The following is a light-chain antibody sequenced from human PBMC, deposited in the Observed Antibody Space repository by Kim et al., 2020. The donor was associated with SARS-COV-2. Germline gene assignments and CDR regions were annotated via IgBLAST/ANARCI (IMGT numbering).Light chain of an antibody. CDR2: EVS. CDR1: RSAFGGYNY. CDR3: SSYAGSNTWV. J-gene: IGLJ3*02. V-gene: IGLV2-8*01. Sequence: GQSATDSCSGSRSAFGGYNYVSWYQQHPGKAPKLMIYEVSKRPSGVPDRFSGSKSGNAASRTVSGLQAEDEADYYSSSYAGSNTWVFGGGTQLTVL.